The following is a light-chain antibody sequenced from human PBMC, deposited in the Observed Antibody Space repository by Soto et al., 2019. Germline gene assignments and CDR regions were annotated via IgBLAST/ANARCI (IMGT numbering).Light chain of an antibody. CDR2: GAS. Sequence: EIVMTQSPATLSVSPGERATLSCRASQSVSSNLAWYQQKPGQAPRLLMYGASTRATGIPARFSGSGSGTEFTLTISSLQSEDFAFYYCQQHNNWPPRTFGQGTKVEIK. J-gene: IGKJ1*01. V-gene: IGKV3-15*01. CDR1: QSVSSN. CDR3: QQHNNWPPRT.